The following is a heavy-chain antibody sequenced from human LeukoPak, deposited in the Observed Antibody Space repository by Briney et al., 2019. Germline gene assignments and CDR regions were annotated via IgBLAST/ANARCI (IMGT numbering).Heavy chain of an antibody. D-gene: IGHD2-2*01. CDR1: GFTFSRYG. CDR2: ISYGGSNK. V-gene: IGHV3-30*18. Sequence: GRSLRLSCAVSGFTFSRYGMHWVRQAPGKGLEWGAVISYGGSNKYYADSVKGRFTISRDNSKNTLYMQMNRLRAEDTAVYYWAKAALGYCSSTSCFHLDYWGQGTLVTVSS. J-gene: IGHJ4*02. CDR3: AKAALGYCSSTSCFHLDY.